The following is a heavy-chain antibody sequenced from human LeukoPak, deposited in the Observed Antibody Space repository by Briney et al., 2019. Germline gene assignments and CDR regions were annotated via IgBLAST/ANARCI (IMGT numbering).Heavy chain of an antibody. CDR1: GGSFSGYY. J-gene: IGHJ5*02. D-gene: IGHD5-18*01. CDR3: ARSGYSYGKGYGWFDP. V-gene: IGHV4-34*01. CDR2: INHSGST. Sequence: PSETLSLTCAVYGGSFSGYYWSWIRQPPGKGLEWIGEINHSGSTNYNPSLKSRVTISVDTSKNQFSLKLSSVTAADMAVYYCARSGYSYGKGYGWFDPWGQGTLVTVSS.